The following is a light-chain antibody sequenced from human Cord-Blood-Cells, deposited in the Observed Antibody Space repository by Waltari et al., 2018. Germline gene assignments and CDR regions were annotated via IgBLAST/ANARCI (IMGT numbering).Light chain of an antibody. Sequence: DIVMTQSPLSLPVTPGEPASISCTSSQSLLHSNGYNYLDWYLQKPGQSPQLLIYLGSNRASGVPDRFSGSGSGTEFTLKISRVEAEDVGVYYCMQALQTPTFGGGTKVEIK. J-gene: IGKJ4*01. V-gene: IGKV2-28*01. CDR1: QSLLHSNGYNY. CDR2: LGS. CDR3: MQALQTPT.